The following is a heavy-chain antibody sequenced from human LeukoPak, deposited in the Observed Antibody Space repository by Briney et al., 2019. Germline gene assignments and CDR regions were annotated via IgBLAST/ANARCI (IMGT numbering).Heavy chain of an antibody. CDR2: ISAYNGNT. Sequence: ASVKVSCKASGYTFTSYGISWVRQAPGQGLEWMGWISAYNGNTNYAQKLQGRVTMTTDTSTSTAYMELRSLRSDDTAVYYCARDGPYYYGSGSYYKGYYGMDVWGKGTTVTVSS. CDR3: ARDGPYYYGSGSYYKGYYGMDV. D-gene: IGHD3-10*01. J-gene: IGHJ6*04. V-gene: IGHV1-18*04. CDR1: GYTFTSYG.